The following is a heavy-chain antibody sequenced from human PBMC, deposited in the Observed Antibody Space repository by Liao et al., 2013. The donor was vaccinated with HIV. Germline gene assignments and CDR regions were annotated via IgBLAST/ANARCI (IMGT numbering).Heavy chain of an antibody. D-gene: IGHD3-3*01. CDR1: GGSFSGYY. CDR2: INHSGGT. J-gene: IGHJ4*02. Sequence: QVQLQQWGAGLLKPSETLSLTCAVYGGSFSGYYWSWIRQPPGKGLEWIGEINHSGGTTYNPSVKSRVTISVDTSKNQFSLKLSSVTAADTAVYYCASYDFWSGYYFEYWGQGSLVTVSS. V-gene: IGHV4-34*01. CDR3: ASYDFWSGYYFEY.